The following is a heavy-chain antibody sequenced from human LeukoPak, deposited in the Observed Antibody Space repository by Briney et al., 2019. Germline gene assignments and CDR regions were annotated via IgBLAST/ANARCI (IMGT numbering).Heavy chain of an antibody. CDR3: ARGVFKDFWSGYYCWFDP. D-gene: IGHD3-3*01. CDR1: GGSFSGYY. Sequence: KPSETLFLTCAVYGGSFSGYYWSWIRQPPGKGLEWIGEINHSGSTNYNPSLKSRVTISVDTSKNQFSLKLSSVTAADTAVYYCARGVFKDFWSGYYCWFDPWGQGTLVTVSS. CDR2: INHSGST. V-gene: IGHV4-34*01. J-gene: IGHJ5*02.